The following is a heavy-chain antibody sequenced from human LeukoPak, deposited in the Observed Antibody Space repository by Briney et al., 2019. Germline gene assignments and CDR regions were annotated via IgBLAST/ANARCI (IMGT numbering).Heavy chain of an antibody. CDR1: GGSFSSYA. CDR2: IIPIFGTA. Sequence: SVKVSCKACGGSFSSYAISWVRQAPGQGLEWMGGIIPIFGTANYAQKFQGRVTITTDESTSTAYMELSSLRSEDTAVYYCARGSYGSGRSYYYYYMDVWGKGTTVTVSS. D-gene: IGHD3-10*01. V-gene: IGHV1-69*05. J-gene: IGHJ6*03. CDR3: ARGSYGSGRSYYYYYMDV.